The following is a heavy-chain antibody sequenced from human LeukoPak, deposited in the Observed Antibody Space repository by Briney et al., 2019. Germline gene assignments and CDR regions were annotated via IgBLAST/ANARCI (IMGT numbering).Heavy chain of an antibody. J-gene: IGHJ4*02. CDR1: GGSISSSSYY. Sequence: SETLSLTCTVSGGSISSSSYYWGWIRQPPGKGLEWIGSIYYSGSTYYNPSLKSRVTISVDTSKNQFSLKLSSVTTADTAVYYCARDSGYSSSWYEYWGQGTLVTVSS. CDR2: IYYSGST. CDR3: ARDSGYSSSWYEY. D-gene: IGHD6-13*01. V-gene: IGHV4-39*07.